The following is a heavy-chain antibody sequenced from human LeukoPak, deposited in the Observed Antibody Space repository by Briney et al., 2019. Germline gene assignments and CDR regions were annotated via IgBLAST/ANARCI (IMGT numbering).Heavy chain of an antibody. Sequence: PSETLSLTCTVSGGPISSSSYYWGWIRQPPGKGLEWIGSIYYSGSTYYNPSLKSRVTISVDTSKNQFSLKLSSVTAADTAVYYCARDVPLDSWGQGTLVTVSS. CDR2: IYYSGST. CDR3: ARDVPLDS. J-gene: IGHJ5*01. V-gene: IGHV4-39*02. CDR1: GGPISSSSYY.